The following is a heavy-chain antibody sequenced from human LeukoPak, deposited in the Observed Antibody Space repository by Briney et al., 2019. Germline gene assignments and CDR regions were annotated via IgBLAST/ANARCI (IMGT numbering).Heavy chain of an antibody. J-gene: IGHJ3*02. Sequence: SETLSLTCTVSGYSISSGYYWGWIRQPPGKGLEWIGSIYHGGSTYYNPSLKSRVTISVDTSKNQFSLKLSSVTAADTAVYYCARRSPGAFDIWGQGTMVTVSS. D-gene: IGHD3-10*01. CDR3: ARRSPGAFDI. CDR1: GYSISSGYY. V-gene: IGHV4-38-2*02. CDR2: IYHGGST.